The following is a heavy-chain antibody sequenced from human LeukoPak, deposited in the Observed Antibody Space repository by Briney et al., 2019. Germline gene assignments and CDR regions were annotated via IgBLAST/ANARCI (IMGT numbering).Heavy chain of an antibody. Sequence: ASVKVSCKAFGYTFTSNYMHWVRQAPGQGPEWMGVISPSGGSTTYAQKFQGRVTLTRDMSTSTDYLELSSLRSEDTAVYYCARDNSARDEAWWFNPWGQGTLVTVSS. J-gene: IGHJ5*02. CDR2: ISPSGGST. D-gene: IGHD5-24*01. V-gene: IGHV1-46*01. CDR1: GYTFTSNY. CDR3: ARDNSARDEAWWFNP.